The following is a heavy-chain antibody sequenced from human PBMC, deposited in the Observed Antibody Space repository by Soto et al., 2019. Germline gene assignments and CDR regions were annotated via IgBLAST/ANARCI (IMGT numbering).Heavy chain of an antibody. CDR2: IYYSGST. CDR1: GGSISSYY. Sequence: QVQLQESGPGLVKPSETLSLTCTVSGGSISSYYWSWIRQPPGKGLEWIGYIYYSGSTNYNPSLKSRVTISVDTSKNQFSLKLSSVTAADTAVYYCARDQGRVGTRIFDYWGQGTLVTVSS. D-gene: IGHD2-2*01. CDR3: ARDQGRVGTRIFDY. V-gene: IGHV4-59*01. J-gene: IGHJ4*02.